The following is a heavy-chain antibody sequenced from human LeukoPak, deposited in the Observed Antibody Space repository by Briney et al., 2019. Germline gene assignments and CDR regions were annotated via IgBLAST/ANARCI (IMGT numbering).Heavy chain of an antibody. CDR1: NASISTGPYY. Sequence: SETLSLTCTVSNASISTGPYYWSWIRQPAGRGLEWLGRIYTSGSTNYNPSLKSRVTISIDTSKNQFSLKLSSVTAADTAVYYCARETSQKGAHYMDVWGKGTTVTISS. CDR3: ARETSQKGAHYMDV. CDR2: IYTSGST. D-gene: IGHD3-16*01. J-gene: IGHJ6*03. V-gene: IGHV4-61*02.